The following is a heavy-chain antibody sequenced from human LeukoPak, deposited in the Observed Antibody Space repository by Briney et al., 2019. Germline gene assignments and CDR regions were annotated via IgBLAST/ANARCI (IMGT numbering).Heavy chain of an antibody. CDR3: AKDTSTAAGTVDY. CDR1: GFTFSSYG. CDR2: ISWNSGSI. D-gene: IGHD6-13*01. V-gene: IGHV3-9*01. J-gene: IGHJ4*02. Sequence: GGSLRLSCAASGFTFSSYGMHWVRQAPGKGLEWVSGISWNSGSIGYADSVKGRFTISRDNAKNSLYLQMNSLRAEDTALYYCAKDTSTAAGTVDYWGQGTLVTVSS.